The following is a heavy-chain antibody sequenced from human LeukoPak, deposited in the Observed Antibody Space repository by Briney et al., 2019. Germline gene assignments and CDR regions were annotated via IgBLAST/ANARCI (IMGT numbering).Heavy chain of an antibody. V-gene: IGHV4-59*01. CDR2: IHYSGST. CDR3: ARDRGSGFDY. D-gene: IGHD6-19*01. J-gene: IGHJ4*01. Sequence: PSETLSLTYTVSGGSISSYYWSWIRQPPGKGLEWIGYIHYSGSTNYNPSLKSRVTISVDTSKKQFSLKVRSLTAADTAVYYCARDRGSGFDYRGQGTLVTVSS. CDR1: GGSISSYY.